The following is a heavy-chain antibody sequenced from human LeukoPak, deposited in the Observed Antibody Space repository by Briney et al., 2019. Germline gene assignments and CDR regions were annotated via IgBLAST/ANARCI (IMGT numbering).Heavy chain of an antibody. J-gene: IGHJ4*02. V-gene: IGHV3-30*02. CDR2: IRYGGSNK. CDR3: AKDRVDTAMTRYFDY. Sequence: GGSLRLSCAASGFTFSSYGMHWVRQAPGKGLEWVAFIRYGGSNKYYADSVKGRFTISRDNSKNTLYLQMNSLRAEDTAVYYCAKDRVDTAMTRYFDYWGQGTLVTVSS. D-gene: IGHD5-18*01. CDR1: GFTFSSYG.